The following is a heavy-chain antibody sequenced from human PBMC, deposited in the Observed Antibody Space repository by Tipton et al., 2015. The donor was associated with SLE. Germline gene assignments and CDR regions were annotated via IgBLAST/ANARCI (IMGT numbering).Heavy chain of an antibody. V-gene: IGHV1-3*01. CDR2: INPGYGNT. CDR1: GYIFTSYA. J-gene: IGHJ6*03. D-gene: IGHD1-1*01. CDR3: GYNFNYYYMDV. Sequence: QSGAEVKKPGASVKVSCKASGYIFTSYAMHWVRQAPGHSLEWMGWINPGYGNTKYAQKFQARVTITWGTSASTAYMELSSLRSEDTAVYYCGYNFNYYYMDVWGKGTTVTVSS.